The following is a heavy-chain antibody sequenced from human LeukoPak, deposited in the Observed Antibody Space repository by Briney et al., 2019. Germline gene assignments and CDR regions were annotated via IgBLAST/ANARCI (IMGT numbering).Heavy chain of an antibody. CDR2: ISYDGSNK. CDR3: AKDYSSSSDYFDF. D-gene: IGHD6-13*01. J-gene: IGHJ4*02. V-gene: IGHV3-30*18. Sequence: GRSLRLSCAVSGVTFSTNGMHWVRQAPGKWLEWVAFISYDGSNKYYADSVKGRFTISRDNSKNTLYLEMNSLRPEDTALYCCAKDYSSSSDYFDFWGQGTLVTVSS. CDR1: GVTFSTNG.